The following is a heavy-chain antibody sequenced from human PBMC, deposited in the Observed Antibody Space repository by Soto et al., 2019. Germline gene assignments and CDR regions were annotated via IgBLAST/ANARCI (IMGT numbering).Heavy chain of an antibody. D-gene: IGHD5-12*01. Sequence: SETLSLTCAVSGGSISSSNWWSWVRQPPGKGLEWIGEIYHSGSTNYNPSLKSRVTISVDKSKNQFSLKLSSVTAADTAVYYCARDRGYSGYVLDYWGQGTLVTVSS. V-gene: IGHV4-4*02. CDR1: GGSISSSNW. CDR2: IYHSGST. J-gene: IGHJ4*02. CDR3: ARDRGYSGYVLDY.